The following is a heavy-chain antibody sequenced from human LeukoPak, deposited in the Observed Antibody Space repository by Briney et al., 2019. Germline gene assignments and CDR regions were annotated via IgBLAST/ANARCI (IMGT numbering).Heavy chain of an antibody. V-gene: IGHV3-23*01. CDR3: AKTMGAIDHDY. CDR1: GFTFSDFA. D-gene: IGHD1-26*01. J-gene: IGHJ4*02. CDR2: ITDSGGRT. Sequence: GGSLRLSCAASGFTFSDFAMSWVRRAPGKGLVWVSTITDSGGRTFYADSVKGRFTTSRDNSKNTLFLQMNSLRAEDTAVYYCAKTMGAIDHDYWGQGTLVTVSS.